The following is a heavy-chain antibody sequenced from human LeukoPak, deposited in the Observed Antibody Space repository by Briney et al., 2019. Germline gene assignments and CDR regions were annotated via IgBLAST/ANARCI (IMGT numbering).Heavy chain of an antibody. CDR1: GFTFDDYA. Sequence: GGSLRLSCAASGFTFDDYAMHWVRQAPGKGLEWVSGISWNSGSIGYADSVKGRFTISRDNAKNSLYLQMNSLRAEDTALYYCAKDWGNYYDSSGHIDYWGQGTLVTVSS. D-gene: IGHD3-22*01. V-gene: IGHV3-9*01. CDR3: AKDWGNYYDSSGHIDY. J-gene: IGHJ4*02. CDR2: ISWNSGSI.